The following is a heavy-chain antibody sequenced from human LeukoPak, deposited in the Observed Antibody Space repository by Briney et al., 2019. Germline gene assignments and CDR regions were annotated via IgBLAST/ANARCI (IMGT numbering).Heavy chain of an antibody. CDR2: ISGSTGTT. CDR1: GFTFRNYA. V-gene: IGHV3-23*01. J-gene: IGHJ4*02. D-gene: IGHD2-2*01. CDR3: ARYCSSTSCYDY. Sequence: PGGSLRLSCAASGFTFRNYAMSWVRQAPGKGLEWVSVISGSTGTTYYADSVKGRFTISRDNAKNSLYLQMNSLRAEDTAVYYCARYCSSTSCYDYWGQGTLVTVSS.